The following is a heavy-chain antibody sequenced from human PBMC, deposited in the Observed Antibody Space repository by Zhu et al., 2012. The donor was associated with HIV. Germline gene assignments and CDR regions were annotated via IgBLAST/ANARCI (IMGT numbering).Heavy chain of an antibody. J-gene: IGHJ6*03. CDR2: INTNTGNP. Sequence: QVQLVQSGSELEKPGASVKVSCKASGYSFTNYAMNWVRQAPGQGLEWMGWINTNTGNPTFAQGFTGRFVFSLDTSVNTTYLQISSLKAEDTAVYYCARDFKRGYTYGLGYYYYYMDVWGKGTTVTVSS. CDR3: ARDFKRGYTYGLGYYYYYMDV. D-gene: IGHD5-18*01. CDR1: GYSFTNYA. V-gene: IGHV7-4-1*02.